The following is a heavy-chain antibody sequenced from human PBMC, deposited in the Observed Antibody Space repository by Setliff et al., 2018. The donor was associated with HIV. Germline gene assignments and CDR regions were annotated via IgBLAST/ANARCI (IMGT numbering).Heavy chain of an antibody. CDR3: AREGISGSYFDY. J-gene: IGHJ4*02. Sequence: RASVKVSCKASGYTLTGYYMNWVRQAPGQGLEWMGRINPTSGDTNYAQKFQGRVTMTRDTSISTAYMELSRLKSDDAAVYYCAREGISGSYFDYWGQGTPVTAPQ. CDR1: GYTLTGYY. V-gene: IGHV1-2*06. D-gene: IGHD1-26*01. CDR2: INPTSGDT.